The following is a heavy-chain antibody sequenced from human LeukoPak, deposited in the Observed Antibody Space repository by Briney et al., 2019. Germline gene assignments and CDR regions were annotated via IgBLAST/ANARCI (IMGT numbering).Heavy chain of an antibody. CDR1: GFTFSSYE. J-gene: IGHJ4*02. D-gene: IGHD3-10*01. V-gene: IGHV3-48*03. Sequence: PGGSLRLSCAASGFTFSSYEMNWVRQAPGKGLEWVSYISSSGSTIYHADSVKGRFTISRDNAKNSLYLQMNSLRAEDTAVYYCARVYYYGSGDYWGQGTLVTVSS. CDR2: ISSSGSTI. CDR3: ARVYYYGSGDY.